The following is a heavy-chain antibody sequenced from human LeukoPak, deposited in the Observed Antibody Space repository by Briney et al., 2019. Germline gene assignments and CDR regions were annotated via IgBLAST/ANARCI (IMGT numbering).Heavy chain of an antibody. Sequence: GGSLRLSCAASGFTFSSFGMSWVRQAPGKGLEWVSTISGSGSITYYADSMKGRFNISRDNSKNTLYLQVNSLRAEDTAAYYCAKDLWSVVTLTLDYWGQGTLVTVSS. J-gene: IGHJ4*02. D-gene: IGHD2-21*02. V-gene: IGHV3-23*01. CDR2: ISGSGSIT. CDR3: AKDLWSVVTLTLDY. CDR1: GFTFSSFG.